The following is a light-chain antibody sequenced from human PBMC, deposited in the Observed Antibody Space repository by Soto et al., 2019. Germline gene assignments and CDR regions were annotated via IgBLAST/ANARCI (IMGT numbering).Light chain of an antibody. CDR2: DAS. Sequence: DIVLTQSPGTLSLSPGERATLSCRASQSVSSRYLAWYQQKPGQAPRLLIYDASRRATGIPDRFSGSGSGTEFTLTISRLEPVDFGVYYCQQHGSAVTFGGGTKVEVK. J-gene: IGKJ4*01. CDR3: QQHGSAVT. V-gene: IGKV3-20*01. CDR1: QSVSSRY.